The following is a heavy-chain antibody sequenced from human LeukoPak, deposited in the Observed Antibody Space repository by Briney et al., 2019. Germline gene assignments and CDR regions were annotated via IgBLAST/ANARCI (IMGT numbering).Heavy chain of an antibody. CDR1: GFTFSSYA. V-gene: IGHV3-23*01. D-gene: IGHD6-19*01. J-gene: IGHJ4*02. Sequence: GGSLRLSCAASGFTFSSYAMSWVRQAPGKGLEWVSAISGSGGYTYYADSVKGRFTISRDNSKNTLYLQMNSLRAEDTAVYYCAKDVAFSIAVAGNYFDYWGQGTLVTVSS. CDR3: AKDVAFSIAVAGNYFDY. CDR2: ISGSGGYT.